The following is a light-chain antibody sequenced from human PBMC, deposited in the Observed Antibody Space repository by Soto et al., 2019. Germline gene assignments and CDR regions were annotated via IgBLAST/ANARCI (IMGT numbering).Light chain of an antibody. CDR1: QGIKDY. CDR2: GAS. V-gene: IGKV3-20*01. CDR3: LHHGSSLWT. J-gene: IGKJ1*01. Sequence: EIVMTQSPATLSVSPGERATLSCRASQGIKDYVAWFQQKPGQAPRLLIYGASTRATAIPARFSGSGSGTDFTLTISRLEPEDFAMYYCLHHGSSLWTFGQGTKWIS.